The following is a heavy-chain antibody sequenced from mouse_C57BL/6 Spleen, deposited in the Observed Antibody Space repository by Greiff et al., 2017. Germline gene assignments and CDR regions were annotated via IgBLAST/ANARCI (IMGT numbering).Heavy chain of an antibody. Sequence: VQLQQPGAELVMPGASVKLSCKASGYTFTSYWMHWVKQRPGQGLEWIGEIDPSDSYTNYNQKFKGKSTLTVDKSSSTAYMQLSSLTSEDSAVYYCARGDLGYYFDYWGQGTTLTVSS. CDR3: ARGDLGYYFDY. CDR2: IDPSDSYT. D-gene: IGHD3-3*01. CDR1: GYTFTSYW. J-gene: IGHJ2*01. V-gene: IGHV1-69*01.